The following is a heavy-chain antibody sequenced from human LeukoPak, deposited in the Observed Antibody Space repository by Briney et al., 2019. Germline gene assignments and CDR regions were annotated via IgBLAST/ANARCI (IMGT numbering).Heavy chain of an antibody. CDR1: GYTFTSYA. Sequence: GASVKVSCKASGYTFTSYAMNWVRQAPGQGLEWMGWINTNTGNPTYAQGFTGRFVFSLDTSVSTAYLQISSLKAEDTAVYYCARPLLFDHYGSGNAFDIWGQGTMVTVSS. CDR2: INTNTGNP. J-gene: IGHJ3*02. V-gene: IGHV7-4-1*02. D-gene: IGHD3-10*01. CDR3: ARPLLFDHYGSGNAFDI.